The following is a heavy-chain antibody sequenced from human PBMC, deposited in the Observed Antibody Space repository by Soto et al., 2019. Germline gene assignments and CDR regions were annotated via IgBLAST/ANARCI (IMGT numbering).Heavy chain of an antibody. Sequence: SETLSLTCTVSGGAISGYYWTWIRQSAGKGLEWIGRIYSSGSTKYNPSLQSRVNVSLDTSKNQFSLRLTSVTAADTAVYYCARGKRFSDWFDPWRQATLVTVS. CDR1: GGAISGYY. CDR2: IYSSGST. CDR3: ARGKRFSDWFDP. J-gene: IGHJ5*02. V-gene: IGHV4-4*07. D-gene: IGHD3-3*01.